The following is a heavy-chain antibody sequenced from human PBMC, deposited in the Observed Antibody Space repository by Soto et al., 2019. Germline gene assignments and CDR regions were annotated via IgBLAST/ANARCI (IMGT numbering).Heavy chain of an antibody. CDR3: ARIYNNYGLSYFYMDV. CDR2: ISRGGNTI. Sequence: PGGSLRLSCAVSGFTFSDNYMSWIRQAPGKGLEWVSHISRGGNTIYYADSVEGRFTISRDNTKNSLYLQMNSLRAEDTAVYYCARIYNNYGLSYFYMDVWGKGTTVTVSS. V-gene: IGHV3-11*01. D-gene: IGHD4-4*01. J-gene: IGHJ6*03. CDR1: GFTFSDNY.